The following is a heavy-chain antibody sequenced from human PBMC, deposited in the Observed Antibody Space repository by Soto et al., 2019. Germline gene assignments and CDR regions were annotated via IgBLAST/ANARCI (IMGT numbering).Heavy chain of an antibody. CDR3: ARMGMGIYGSFIASYYGMYV. CDR2: ISAYNGNT. Sequence: QVQLVQSGAAVKKPGASVKVSCKASGYTVTSYGISWVRQAPGQGLEWMGWISAYNGNTNYAQKLQGRVTMTTDTSTSTDYMELRSLISDDTAVDYCARMGMGIYGSFIASYYGMYVLGQGTTVTVSS. CDR1: GYTVTSYG. D-gene: IGHD3-10*01. V-gene: IGHV1-18*01. J-gene: IGHJ6*02.